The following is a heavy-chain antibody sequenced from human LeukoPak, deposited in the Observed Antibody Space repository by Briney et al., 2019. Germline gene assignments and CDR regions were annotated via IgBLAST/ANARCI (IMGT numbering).Heavy chain of an antibody. CDR3: ARVRPRGSSSWEPDAFDI. J-gene: IGHJ3*02. CDR1: GGSVSVYY. D-gene: IGHD6-13*01. Sequence: SETLSLTCAVYGGSVSVYYWSWIRQPPGKGLEWIGEINHSGSTNYNPSLKSRVTISVDTSKNQFSLKLSSVTAADTAVYYCARVRPRGSSSWEPDAFDIWGEGTMVTVYS. CDR2: INHSGST. V-gene: IGHV4-34*01.